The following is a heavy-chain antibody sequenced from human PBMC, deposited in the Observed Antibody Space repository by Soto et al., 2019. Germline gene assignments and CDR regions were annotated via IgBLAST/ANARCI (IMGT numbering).Heavy chain of an antibody. D-gene: IGHD3-3*01. CDR3: ARTALEWLLPNWFAP. J-gene: IGHJ5*02. V-gene: IGHV4-31*03. CDR1: GGSISSGGYY. CDR2: IYYSGST. Sequence: SETLSLTCTGSGGSISSGGYYWSWIRQHPGKGLEWIGYIYYSGSTYYNPSLKSRVTISVDTSKNQFSLKLSSVTAADTAVYYCARTALEWLLPNWFAPWGQGTLAPVPQ.